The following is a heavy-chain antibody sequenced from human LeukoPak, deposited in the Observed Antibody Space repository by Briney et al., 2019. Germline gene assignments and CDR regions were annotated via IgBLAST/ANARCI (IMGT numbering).Heavy chain of an antibody. CDR2: INPNSGGT. D-gene: IGHD5-12*01. CDR1: GYTFTGYY. V-gene: IGHV1-2*02. J-gene: IGHJ4*02. CDR3: ARVSSGYDPLFDY. Sequence: ASVTVSCKASGYTFTGYYMHWVRQAPGQGLEWMGWINPNSGGTNYAQKFQGRVTMTRDTSISTAYMELSRLRSDDTAVYYCARVSSGYDPLFDYWGQGTLVTVSS.